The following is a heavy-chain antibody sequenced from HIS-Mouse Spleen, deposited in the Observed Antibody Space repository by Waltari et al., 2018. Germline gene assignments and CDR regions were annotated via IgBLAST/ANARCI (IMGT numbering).Heavy chain of an antibody. CDR3: ARMGPASGSYGDY. CDR2: IHHSGST. Sequence: QVQLQQWGAGLLKPSETLSLTCAVYGGSFSGYYWSWIRQPPGKGLEWIGEIHHSGSTNYNPSLKSRVTLSVDTSKNQFSLKLSSVTAADTAVYYCARMGPASGSYGDYWGQGTLVTVSS. CDR1: GGSFSGYY. D-gene: IGHD1-26*01. J-gene: IGHJ4*02. V-gene: IGHV4-34*01.